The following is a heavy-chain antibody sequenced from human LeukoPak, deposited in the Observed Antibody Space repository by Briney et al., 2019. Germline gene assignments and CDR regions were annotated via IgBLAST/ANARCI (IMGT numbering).Heavy chain of an antibody. CDR2: IKQDGSEK. V-gene: IGHV3-7*01. D-gene: IGHD1-26*01. CDR3: ARDVGATIPYYFVY. Sequence: GGSLRLSCAASGFTFSSYWMSWVRQAPGKGLEWVANIKQDGSEKYYVDSVKGRFTISRDNAKNSLYLQMNSLRAEDTAVYYCARDVGATIPYYFVYWGQGTLVTVSS. CDR1: GFTFSSYW. J-gene: IGHJ4*02.